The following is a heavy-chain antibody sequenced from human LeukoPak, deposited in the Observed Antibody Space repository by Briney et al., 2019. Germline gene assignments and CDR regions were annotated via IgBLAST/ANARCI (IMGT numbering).Heavy chain of an antibody. CDR3: VAAGTFDY. D-gene: IGHD6-13*01. J-gene: IGHJ4*02. V-gene: IGHV3-74*01. Sequence: GGSLRLSCVVSGFTFSTYWTYWVRQAPGKGLVWVSRINTDGSTTNYADSVKGRFTISRDNTKNTLYLQMNTLRAEDTAVYYCVAAGTFDYWGQGALVTVSS. CDR2: INTDGSTT. CDR1: GFTFSTYW.